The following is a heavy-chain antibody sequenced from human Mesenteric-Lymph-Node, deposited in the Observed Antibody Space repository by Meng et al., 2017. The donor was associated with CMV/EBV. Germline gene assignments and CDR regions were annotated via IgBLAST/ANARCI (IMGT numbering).Heavy chain of an antibody. V-gene: IGHV3-23*01. Sequence: GESLKISCAASGFTFSSYAMSWVRQAPGKGLEWVSAISGSGGSTYYADSVKGRFTISRDNSKNTLYLQMNSLRAEDTSVYYCAREAFGGHHFQHWGQGTLVTVSS. D-gene: IGHD4-23*01. CDR1: GFTFSSYA. J-gene: IGHJ1*01. CDR2: ISGSGGST. CDR3: AREAFGGHHFQH.